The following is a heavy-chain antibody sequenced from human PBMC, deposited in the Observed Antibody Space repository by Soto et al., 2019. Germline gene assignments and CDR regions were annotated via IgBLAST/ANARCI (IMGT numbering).Heavy chain of an antibody. Sequence: ASVKVSCKASGYTFTSYDINWVRQATGQGLEWMGWMNPNSGNTGYAQKFQGRVTMTRNTSISTAYMELSSLRLNDTAVYYCAKVESGQPEAFYSWGLGTSVIV. CDR3: AKVESGQPEAFYS. V-gene: IGHV1-8*01. CDR1: GYTFTSYD. J-gene: IGHJ4*02. CDR2: MNPNSGNT. D-gene: IGHD3-3*01.